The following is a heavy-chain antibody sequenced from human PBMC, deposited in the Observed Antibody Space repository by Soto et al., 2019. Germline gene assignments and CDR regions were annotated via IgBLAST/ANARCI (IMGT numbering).Heavy chain of an antibody. CDR1: GGSISSYY. CDR2: IYYSGST. J-gene: IGHJ4*02. CDR3: ARGLRGVTRYYFDY. V-gene: IGHV4-59*01. D-gene: IGHD3-10*01. Sequence: PPETLSLTCTVSGGSISSYYWSWIRQPPGKGLEWIGYIYYSGSTNYNPSLKSRVTISVDTSKNQFSLKLSSVTAADTAVYYCARGLRGVTRYYFDYWGQGTLVTVSS.